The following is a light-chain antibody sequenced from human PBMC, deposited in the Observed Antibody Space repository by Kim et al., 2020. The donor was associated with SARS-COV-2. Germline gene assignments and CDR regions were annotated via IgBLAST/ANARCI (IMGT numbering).Light chain of an antibody. V-gene: IGLV4-69*02. Sequence: SVKLTCTLSSGHGSSAIAWHQQQPEKGPRYLMQVNSDGSHSEGDGIPDRFSGSSSGAERYLTISSLQSEDEADYYCQTWGTGNWVFGGGTQLTVL. CDR1: SGHGSSA. CDR2: VNSDGSH. J-gene: IGLJ3*02. CDR3: QTWGTGNWV.